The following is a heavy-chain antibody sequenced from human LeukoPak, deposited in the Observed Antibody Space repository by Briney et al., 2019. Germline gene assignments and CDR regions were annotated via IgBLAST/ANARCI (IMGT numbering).Heavy chain of an antibody. CDR3: VKDLSGIAVAGTDY. Sequence: GGSLRLSCSASGFTFSSYAMHWVRQAPGKGLEYVSAISSNGGSTYYADPVKGRFTISRDNSKNTLYLQMSSLRAEDTAVYYCVKDLSGIAVAGTDYWGQGTLVTVSS. J-gene: IGHJ4*02. CDR1: GFTFSSYA. CDR2: ISSNGGST. D-gene: IGHD6-19*01. V-gene: IGHV3-64D*06.